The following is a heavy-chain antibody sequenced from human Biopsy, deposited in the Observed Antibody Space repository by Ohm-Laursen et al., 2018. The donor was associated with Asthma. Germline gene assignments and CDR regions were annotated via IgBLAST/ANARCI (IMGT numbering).Heavy chain of an antibody. CDR3: ARAFHFWSPYHAEHYQL. J-gene: IGHJ1*01. CDR2: IKHDGSEK. V-gene: IGHV3-7*01. Sequence: SLRLSCAASGFTFGDNWMSWVRQVPGKGLEWVANIKHDGSEKNHEDSLKGRFIISGGNAKKSLYLQMNSLRAEGTAVYYCARAFHFWSPYHAEHYQLWGQGTLVTVSS. D-gene: IGHD3-3*02. CDR1: GFTFGDNW.